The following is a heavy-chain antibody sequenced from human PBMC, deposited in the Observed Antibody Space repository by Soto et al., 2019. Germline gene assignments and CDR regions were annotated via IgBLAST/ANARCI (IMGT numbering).Heavy chain of an antibody. D-gene: IGHD2-15*01. CDR2: IYPGDSDT. CDR1: GYSFTTYW. J-gene: IGHJ3*02. CDR3: ARHASGYFDAFDI. Sequence: GESLKISCKGYGYSFTTYWIGWVRQMPGKGLEWMGVIYPGDSDTRYSPSLQGQVTISAGKSISTAYLQWSSLKASDTAMYYCARHASGYFDAFDIWGQGTMVTVSS. V-gene: IGHV5-51*01.